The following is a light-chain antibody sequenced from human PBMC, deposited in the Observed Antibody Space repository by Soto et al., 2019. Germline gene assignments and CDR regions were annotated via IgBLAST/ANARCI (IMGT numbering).Light chain of an antibody. J-gene: IGLJ1*01. CDR3: CSFAGSYTLYV. V-gene: IGLV2-11*01. CDR2: DVS. CDR1: SSDVGGYSY. Sequence: QSALTQPRSVSGSPGQSVTISCTGTSSDVGGYSYVSWFQQHPGKAPKLRIYDVSKRPSGVPDRFSGAKSGNTSSLTISGLQAEDEADYYCCSFAGSYTLYVFGTGTKLTVL.